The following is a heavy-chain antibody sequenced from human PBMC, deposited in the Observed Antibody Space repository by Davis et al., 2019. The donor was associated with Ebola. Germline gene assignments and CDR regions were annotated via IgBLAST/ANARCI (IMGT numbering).Heavy chain of an antibody. CDR2: IYTDGRM. CDR3: VKDDTNIWFEI. CDR1: GFSVSDKY. D-gene: IGHD2-2*01. J-gene: IGHJ3*02. V-gene: IGHV3-53*01. Sequence: PGGSLRLSCAASGFSVSDKYMSWVRQAPGKGLEWVSVIYTDGRMYHADSVKGRFTISRDNSKNTLHLQMNNLRVEDTAMYYCVKDDTNIWFEIWGQGTMVAVSS.